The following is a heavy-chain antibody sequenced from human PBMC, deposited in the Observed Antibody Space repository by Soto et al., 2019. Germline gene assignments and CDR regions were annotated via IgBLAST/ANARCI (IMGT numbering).Heavy chain of an antibody. J-gene: IGHJ4*02. D-gene: IGHD3-22*01. Sequence: PGGSLRLSCAASGFTFSSYAMSWVRQAPGKGLEWVSAISGSGGSTYYADSVKGRFTISRDNSKNTLYLQMNSLRAEDTAVYYCAKGPYDSSGYYPYGNFDYWGQGTLVTVSS. CDR3: AKGPYDSSGYYPYGNFDY. CDR1: GFTFSSYA. CDR2: ISGSGGST. V-gene: IGHV3-23*01.